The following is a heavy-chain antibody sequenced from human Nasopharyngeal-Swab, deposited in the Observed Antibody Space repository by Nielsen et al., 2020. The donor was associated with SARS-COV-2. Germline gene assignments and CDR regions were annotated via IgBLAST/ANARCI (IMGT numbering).Heavy chain of an antibody. J-gene: IGHJ4*02. CDR2: ITSGNSV. D-gene: IGHD5-12*01. V-gene: IGHV3-48*04. CDR3: ARERGGGYGDY. Sequence: GSLRLSCATSGFTFSPYTMTWVRQAPGKGLQWISYITSGNSVQYADSVRGRFTISRDNTKNSLYLQMNSLTAEDTAVYYCARERGGGYGDYWGQGTLVTVSS. CDR1: GFTFSPYT.